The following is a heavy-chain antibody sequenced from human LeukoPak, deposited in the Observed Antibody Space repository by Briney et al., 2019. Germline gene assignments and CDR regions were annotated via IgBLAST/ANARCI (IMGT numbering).Heavy chain of an antibody. Sequence: PGGSLRLPCAASGFTFSNYWMSWIRQAPGKGLEWVANIKQDGSEKYYVESVKGRFTISRDNAKNSLYLQMNSLRDEDTAVYYCARDVGCNDYWGQGTLVTVSS. CDR2: IKQDGSEK. D-gene: IGHD2-15*01. J-gene: IGHJ4*02. CDR3: ARDVGCNDY. V-gene: IGHV3-7*05. CDR1: GFTFSNYW.